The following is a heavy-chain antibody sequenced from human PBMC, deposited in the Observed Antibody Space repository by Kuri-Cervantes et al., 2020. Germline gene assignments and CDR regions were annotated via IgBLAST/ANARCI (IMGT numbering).Heavy chain of an antibody. CDR1: GFTFSSYA. CDR2: ISYDGGNK. CDR3: AKGTDNYYFAMDV. D-gene: IGHD3-9*01. V-gene: IGHV3-30*04. J-gene: IGHJ6*02. Sequence: GESLKISCAASGFTFSSYAMHWVRQAPGKGLEWVAVISYDGGNKYYADSLKGRFTISRDNSKNTLYLQMNSLRAEDTAMYYCAKGTDNYYFAMDVWGQGTTVTVSS.